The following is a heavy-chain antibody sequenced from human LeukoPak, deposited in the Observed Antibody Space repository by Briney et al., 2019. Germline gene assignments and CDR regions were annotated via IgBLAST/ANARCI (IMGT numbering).Heavy chain of an antibody. D-gene: IGHD3-22*01. CDR2: ISGSGGTT. CDR1: GFTFSSYG. Sequence: GGSLRLSCAASGFTFSSYGMNWVRQAPGKGLEWVSGISGSGGTTYYADSVKGRFTISRDNSKNSLSLQVSSLRAEDTAVYYRAKTNGYYSDWGQGTLVTVSS. J-gene: IGHJ4*02. CDR3: AKTNGYYSD. V-gene: IGHV3-23*01.